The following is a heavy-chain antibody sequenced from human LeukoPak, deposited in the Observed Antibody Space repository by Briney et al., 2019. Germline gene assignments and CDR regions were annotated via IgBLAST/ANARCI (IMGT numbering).Heavy chain of an antibody. CDR3: ARVGGSYNWFDP. J-gene: IGHJ5*02. Sequence: ASVKVSCKVSGYTFTDYYMHWVQQAPGKGLEWMGLVDPEDGETIYAEKFQGRVTITADESTSTAYMELSSLRSEDTAVYYCARVGGSYNWFDPWGQGTLVTVSS. V-gene: IGHV1-69-2*01. CDR2: VDPEDGET. D-gene: IGHD1-26*01. CDR1: GYTFTDYY.